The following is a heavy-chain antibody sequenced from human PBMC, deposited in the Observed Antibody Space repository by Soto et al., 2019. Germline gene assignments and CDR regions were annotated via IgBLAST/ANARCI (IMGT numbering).Heavy chain of an antibody. D-gene: IGHD3-22*01. CDR3: ASSGITMIVVAGAFDI. J-gene: IGHJ3*02. Sequence: HPGGSLRLSCAASGFTFSSYAMHWVRQAPGKGLEWVAVISYDGSNKYYADSVKGRFTISRGNSKNTLYLQMNSLRAEDTAVYYCASSGITMIVVAGAFDIWGQGTMVTVSS. CDR1: GFTFSSYA. CDR2: ISYDGSNK. V-gene: IGHV3-30-3*01.